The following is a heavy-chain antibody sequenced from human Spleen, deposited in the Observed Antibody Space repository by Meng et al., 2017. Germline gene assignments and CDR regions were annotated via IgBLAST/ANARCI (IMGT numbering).Heavy chain of an antibody. J-gene: IGHJ4*02. CDR2: ISNRGNEK. CDR3: ARGPTTMAHDFDY. CDR1: GFTFSSYG. Sequence: GESLKISCAASGFTFSSYGMHWVRQAPGKGLEWVAVISNRGNEKYYADSVKGRFTVSRDNSKNILSLQMDSLRPDDTAVYYCARGPTTMAHDFDYWGQGTLVTVSS. D-gene: IGHD4-11*01. V-gene: IGHV3-30*19.